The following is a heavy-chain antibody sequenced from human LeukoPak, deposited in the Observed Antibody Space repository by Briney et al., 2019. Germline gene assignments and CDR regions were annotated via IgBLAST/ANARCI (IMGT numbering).Heavy chain of an antibody. CDR1: GYTFTGYY. J-gene: IGHJ4*02. Sequence: ASVKVSCKASGYTFTGYYMHWVRQAPGQGLEWMGWINPNSGGTNYAQKFQGRVTMTRDTSISTAYMELSRLRSDDTAVYYCARDPEGYSYGYGYWGQGTLVTVSS. CDR2: INPNSGGT. V-gene: IGHV1-2*02. D-gene: IGHD5-18*01. CDR3: ARDPEGYSYGYGY.